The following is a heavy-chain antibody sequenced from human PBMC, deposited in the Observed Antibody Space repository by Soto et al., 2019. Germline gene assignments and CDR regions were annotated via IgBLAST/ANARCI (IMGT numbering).Heavy chain of an antibody. CDR2: INYRGST. CDR1: GNSISSGGYY. D-gene: IGHD2-21*01. Sequence: QVQVQESGPGLVKPSQTLSLTCTVAGNSISSGGYYWSWIRQHPGKGLEWIGYINYRGSTYYNPSLKSRLIISVDTSKNQFSLELSSVTAADTAVYYCAREGVVVMGSSMDVWGQGTTVTVSS. CDR3: AREGVVVMGSSMDV. J-gene: IGHJ6*02. V-gene: IGHV4-31*03.